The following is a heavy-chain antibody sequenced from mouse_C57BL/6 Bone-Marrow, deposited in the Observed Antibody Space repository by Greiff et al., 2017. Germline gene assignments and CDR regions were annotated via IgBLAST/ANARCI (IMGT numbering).Heavy chain of an antibody. CDR1: GYTFTDYE. J-gene: IGHJ2*01. Sequence: QVQLQQSGAELVRPGASVTLSCKASGYTFTDYEMHWVKQTPVHGLEWIGAIDPETGGTAYNQKFKGKAILTADKSSSTAYMELRSLTSEDSAVYYCTRAHYCGSSYDYWGQGTTLTVSS. V-gene: IGHV1-15*01. CDR3: TRAHYCGSSYDY. D-gene: IGHD1-1*01. CDR2: IDPETGGT.